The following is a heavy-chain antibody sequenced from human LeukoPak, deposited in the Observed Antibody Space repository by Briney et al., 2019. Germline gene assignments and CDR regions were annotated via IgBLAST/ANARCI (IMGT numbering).Heavy chain of an antibody. CDR1: GLTFSTYW. J-gene: IGHJ4*02. Sequence: GGSLRLSCAASGLTFSTYWMHWVRQAPGKGLAWVARINPDGSIRTYANSVQGRVTISRDTAKDTLFLQMNSLRAEDTAVYYCARQARVGGALQYWGQGTPVTVSS. V-gene: IGHV3-74*03. D-gene: IGHD1-26*01. CDR3: ARQARVGGALQY. CDR2: INPDGSIR.